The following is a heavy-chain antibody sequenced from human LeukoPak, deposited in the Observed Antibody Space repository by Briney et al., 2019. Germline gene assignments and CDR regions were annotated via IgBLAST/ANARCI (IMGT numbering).Heavy chain of an antibody. D-gene: IGHD3-22*01. CDR1: GGSISNGKNY. V-gene: IGHV4-39*07. CDR2: FAYSGSS. Sequence: SETLSLTCSVSGGSISNGKNYWDWIRQPPGRRREWIVSFAYSGSSHYNPSLKSRVTISLGTSVNQLSLRLSSVTAADTAVYYCARGRRYDSSGYKTFGWYFDLWGRGTLVTVSS. J-gene: IGHJ2*01. CDR3: ARGRRYDSSGYKTFGWYFDL.